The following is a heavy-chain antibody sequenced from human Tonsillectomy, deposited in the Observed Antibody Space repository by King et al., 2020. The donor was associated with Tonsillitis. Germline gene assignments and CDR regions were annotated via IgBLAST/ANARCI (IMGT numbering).Heavy chain of an antibody. D-gene: IGHD6-19*01. Sequence: VQLVESGGGLVQPGGSLRLSCAASGFTFSSYAMSWVRQAPGKGLEWVSGISGSGGSTYYADSVKDRFTISRDNSKNTLYLQMKSLRAEDTAVYYCANGATGIAVAGSGAFDYWGQGALVTVSS. V-gene: IGHV3-23*04. J-gene: IGHJ4*02. CDR3: ANGATGIAVAGSGAFDY. CDR2: ISGSGGST. CDR1: GFTFSSYA.